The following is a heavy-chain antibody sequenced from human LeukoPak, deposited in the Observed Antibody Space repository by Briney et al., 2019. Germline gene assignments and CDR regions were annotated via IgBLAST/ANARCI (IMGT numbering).Heavy chain of an antibody. V-gene: IGHV1-2*02. Sequence: GASVKVSCKASGYTFTGYYMHWVRQAPGQGLEWMGWINPNSGGTNYAQKFQGRVTMTRDTSISTAYMELSRLRSDDTAVYYCAREGDSSSWSAWFDPWGQGTLVTVSS. CDR3: AREGDSSSWSAWFDP. CDR2: INPNSGGT. CDR1: GYTFTGYY. J-gene: IGHJ5*02. D-gene: IGHD6-13*01.